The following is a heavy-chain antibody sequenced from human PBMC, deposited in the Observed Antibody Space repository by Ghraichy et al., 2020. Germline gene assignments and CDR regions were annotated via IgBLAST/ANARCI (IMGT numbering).Heavy chain of an antibody. D-gene: IGHD5-18*01. V-gene: IGHV4-59*01. CDR1: GGSISSYD. CDR3: AGLLGYRGYFQH. J-gene: IGHJ1*01. Sequence: SETLSLTCTVTGGSISSYDWSWIRQPPGKGLEWSGYIYYSGSTTYKPSLKSGVTISVDTSKNQFSLKLSSVTAADTAVYYCAGLLGYRGYFQHWGQGTLVTVSA. CDR2: IYYSGST.